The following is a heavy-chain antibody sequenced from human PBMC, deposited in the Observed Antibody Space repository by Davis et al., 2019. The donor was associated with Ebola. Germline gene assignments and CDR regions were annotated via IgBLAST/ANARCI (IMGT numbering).Heavy chain of an antibody. CDR2: INPNSGGT. CDR1: GYTFTGYY. Sequence: AASVKVSCKASGYTFTGYYMHWVRQAPGQGLEWMGRINPNSGGTNYAQKFQGRVTMTRDTSISTAYMELSRLRSDDTAVYYCATLWFGELLGMDVLGKGTTVTVSS. J-gene: IGHJ6*04. D-gene: IGHD3-10*01. V-gene: IGHV1-2*06. CDR3: ATLWFGELLGMDV.